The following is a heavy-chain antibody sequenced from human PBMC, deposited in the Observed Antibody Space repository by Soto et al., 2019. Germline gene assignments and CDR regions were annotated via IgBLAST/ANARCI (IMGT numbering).Heavy chain of an antibody. V-gene: IGHV1-69*13. CDR3: ARATTSHSYYFYGMDV. J-gene: IGHJ6*02. Sequence: SVKVSCKASGGTFNRYGISWVRQAPGQGLEWMGGIIPIFGTANYAQKFQGRVTISADESTTTAYMELRSLTSEDTAVFYCARATTSHSYYFYGMDVWGQGTTVTV. CDR1: GGTFNRYG. CDR2: IIPIFGTA.